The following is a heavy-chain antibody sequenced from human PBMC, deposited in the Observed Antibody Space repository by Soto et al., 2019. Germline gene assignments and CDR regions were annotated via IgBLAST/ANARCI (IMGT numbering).Heavy chain of an antibody. D-gene: IGHD5-18*01. V-gene: IGHV3-23*01. J-gene: IGHJ3*02. CDR1: GFTFSSST. CDR2: ISGSGGST. Sequence: WGALSLSCAASGFTFSSSTLCWVRQGPRPGVEWVSAISGSGGSTYYAASVKGRFTISRDNSKNTLYLQMNSLRAEDTAVYYCAKAKTWIQGPQPAFDIWGQGTMVTVSS. CDR3: AKAKTWIQGPQPAFDI.